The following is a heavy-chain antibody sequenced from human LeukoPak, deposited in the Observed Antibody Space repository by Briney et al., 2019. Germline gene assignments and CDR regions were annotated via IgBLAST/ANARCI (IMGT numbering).Heavy chain of an antibody. Sequence: GGSLRLSCAASGFTFSSYSMNWVRQAPGKGLEWVSAISGSGGSTYYADSVKGRFTISRDNSKNTLYLQMNSLRAEDTAVYYCAKDPGPGGRGSSGPSSWFDPWGREPWSPSPQ. CDR2: ISGSGGST. CDR3: AKDPGPGGRGSSGPSSWFDP. CDR1: GFTFSSYS. V-gene: IGHV3-23*01. J-gene: IGHJ5*02. D-gene: IGHD6-19*01.